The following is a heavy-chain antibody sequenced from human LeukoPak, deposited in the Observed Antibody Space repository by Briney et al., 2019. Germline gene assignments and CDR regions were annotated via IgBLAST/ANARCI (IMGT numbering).Heavy chain of an antibody. D-gene: IGHD5/OR15-5a*01. CDR1: GGSFRGYY. V-gene: IGHV4-34*01. CDR2: INHSGSP. CDR3: ARGGRFRSAGSVGY. J-gene: IGHJ4*02. Sequence: SETLSLTCAVYGGSFRGYYWSWIRQPPRKGREWIGEINHSGSPNYNPSLKSRVTISVDTSKNQFSLKLSSVTAADTAVYYCARGGRFRSAGSVGYWGQGTLVTVSS.